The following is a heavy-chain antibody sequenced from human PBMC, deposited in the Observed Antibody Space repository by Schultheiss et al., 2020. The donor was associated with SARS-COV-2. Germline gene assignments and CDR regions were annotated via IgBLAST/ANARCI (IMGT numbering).Heavy chain of an antibody. Sequence: GGSLRLSCAASGFTFSSYEMNWVRQAPGKGLEWVSAISGSGGSTYYADSVKGRFTISRDNAKNSLYLQMNSLRAEDTAVYYCARTYSYGYPTYYFDYWGQGTLVTVSS. CDR2: ISGSGGST. D-gene: IGHD5-18*01. V-gene: IGHV3-48*03. CDR1: GFTFSSYE. CDR3: ARTYSYGYPTYYFDY. J-gene: IGHJ4*02.